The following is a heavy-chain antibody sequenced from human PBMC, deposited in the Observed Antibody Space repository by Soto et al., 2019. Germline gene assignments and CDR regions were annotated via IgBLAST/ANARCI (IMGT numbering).Heavy chain of an antibody. Sequence: SETLSLSCTVSGGSVSSYDGSWIRQPPGKGLEWIGYISYSGSTNYNPSLKSRVTISVDTSKNQFSLKLSSVTAADTAVYYWARAPNYDILTGFYTYYYYGMDVWGQGTTVTVSS. CDR1: GGSVSSYD. D-gene: IGHD3-9*01. CDR3: ARAPNYDILTGFYTYYYYGMDV. J-gene: IGHJ6*02. CDR2: ISYSGST. V-gene: IGHV4-59*02.